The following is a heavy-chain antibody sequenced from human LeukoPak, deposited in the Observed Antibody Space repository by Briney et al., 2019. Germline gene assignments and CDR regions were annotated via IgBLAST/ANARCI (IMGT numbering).Heavy chain of an antibody. Sequence: GGSLRLSCAASGINFSNYGMHWVRQAPGKGLEWVAFMRYDGSNRYYADSVKGRFTISRDNAENSLYLQMNNLRAEDTAVYYCARGITMVRGSQVPPYYYYYYMDVWGKGTTVTVSS. CDR3: ARGITMVRGSQVPPYYYYYYMDV. J-gene: IGHJ6*03. D-gene: IGHD3-10*01. CDR2: MRYDGSNR. V-gene: IGHV3-30*02. CDR1: GINFSNYG.